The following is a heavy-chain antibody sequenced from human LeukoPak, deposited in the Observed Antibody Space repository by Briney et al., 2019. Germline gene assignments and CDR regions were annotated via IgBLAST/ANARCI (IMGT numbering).Heavy chain of an antibody. CDR3: ARGPGDDSSGYERSGHY. Sequence: GGSLRLSCAASGFFFSAYGIHWVRQAPGKGLEWVAVISYDGSNKYYADSVEGRFTISRDNSKNTLYLQMNSLRAEDTAVYYCARGPGDDSSGYERSGHYWGQGTLVTVSS. V-gene: IGHV3-30*03. D-gene: IGHD3-22*01. CDR2: ISYDGSNK. J-gene: IGHJ4*02. CDR1: GFFFSAYG.